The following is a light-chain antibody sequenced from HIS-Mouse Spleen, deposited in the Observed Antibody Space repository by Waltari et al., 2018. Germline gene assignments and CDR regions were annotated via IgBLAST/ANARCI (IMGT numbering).Light chain of an antibody. J-gene: IGLJ3*02. Sequence: QSALTQPRPVSGSPGQSVTISCTGTSSDVGGFNYVSWYQQHPGKAPKLMIYDVSKRPSGVRDRFYGSKSGNTASLPISGLQAEDEADYYCCSYAGSYTWVFGGGTKLTVL. CDR3: CSYAGSYTWV. V-gene: IGLV2-11*01. CDR2: DVS. CDR1: SSDVGGFNY.